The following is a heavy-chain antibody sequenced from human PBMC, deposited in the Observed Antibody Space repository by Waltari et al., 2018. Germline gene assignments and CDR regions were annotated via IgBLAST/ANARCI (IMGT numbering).Heavy chain of an antibody. J-gene: IGHJ4*02. Sequence: VQLVESGVGVVHPGRSLRLPCAASGFTFSSYGMHWVRPAPGKGLEWVAVIWYDGSNKYYADSVKGRFTISRDNSKNTLYLQMNSLRAEDTAVYYCAKTTVTVWYWGQGTLVTVSS. CDR2: IWYDGSNK. V-gene: IGHV3-33*06. CDR3: AKTTVTVWY. CDR1: GFTFSSYG. D-gene: IGHD4-17*01.